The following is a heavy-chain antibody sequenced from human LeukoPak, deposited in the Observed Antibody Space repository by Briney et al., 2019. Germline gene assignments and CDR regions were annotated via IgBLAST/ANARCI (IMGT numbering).Heavy chain of an antibody. Sequence: SETLSLTCTVSGGSISSYYWSWIRQPPGKGLEWIGYIHDSGSTNYNPSLKSRVTISVETSKNQFSLKLSSVTAADTAVYHCARVGTTVTTEGYYYYGMDVWGQGTTVTVSS. CDR3: ARVGTTVTTEGYYYYGMDV. CDR1: GGSISSYY. V-gene: IGHV4-59*01. J-gene: IGHJ6*02. D-gene: IGHD4-17*01. CDR2: IHDSGST.